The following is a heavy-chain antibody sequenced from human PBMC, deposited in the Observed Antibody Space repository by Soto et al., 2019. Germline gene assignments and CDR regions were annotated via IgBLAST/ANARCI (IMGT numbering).Heavy chain of an antibody. Sequence: GGSLRLSCTASGFTFGDYAMSWFRQAPGKGLEWVGFIRSKAYGGTTEYAASVKGRFTISRDDSKSIAYLQMNSLKTEDTAVYYCTRRAYYDFSYWFDPSGQGTLVTVSS. V-gene: IGHV3-49*03. CDR3: TRRAYYDFSYWFDP. CDR1: GFTFGDYA. D-gene: IGHD3-3*01. CDR2: IRSKAYGGTT. J-gene: IGHJ5*02.